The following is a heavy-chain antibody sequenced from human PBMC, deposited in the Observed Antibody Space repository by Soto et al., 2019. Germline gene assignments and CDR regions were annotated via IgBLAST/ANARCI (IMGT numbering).Heavy chain of an antibody. CDR1: GGSISSSSYY. Sequence: SETLSLTCTVSGGSISSSSYYWGWNRQPPGKGLEWIGSIYYSGSTYYNPSLKSRVTISVDTSKNQFSLKLSSVTAADTAVYYCARLEGYCSGGSCYPVPWGQGTLVTVSS. V-gene: IGHV4-39*01. CDR3: ARLEGYCSGGSCYPVP. CDR2: IYYSGST. D-gene: IGHD2-15*01. J-gene: IGHJ5*02.